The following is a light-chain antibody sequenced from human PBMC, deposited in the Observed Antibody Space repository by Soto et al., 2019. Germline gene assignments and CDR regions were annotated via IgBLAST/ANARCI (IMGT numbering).Light chain of an antibody. CDR2: GAS. CDR1: QSVSSN. CDR3: QQYNNWPPMA. Sequence: EIVMTQSPATLSVSPGERATLSCRASQSVSSNLAWYQQKPGQAPRLLIYGASTRATGIPARFSGSGSGKELTLTISSLQSEDFAVYYCQQYNNWPPMAFGQGTKVEIK. V-gene: IGKV3-15*01. J-gene: IGKJ1*01.